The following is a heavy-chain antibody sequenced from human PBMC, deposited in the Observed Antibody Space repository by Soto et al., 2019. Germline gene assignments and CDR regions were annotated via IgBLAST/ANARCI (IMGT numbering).Heavy chain of an antibody. V-gene: IGHV4-39*01. CDR1: GGSISSSSYY. D-gene: IGHD3-3*01. Sequence: SETLSLTCTVSGGSISSSSYYWGWIRQPPGKGLEWIGSIYYSGSTYYNPSLKSRVTISVDTSKNQFSLKLSSVTAAGTAVYYCARHPPAISISDHWGQGTLVTVSS. J-gene: IGHJ4*02. CDR2: IYYSGST. CDR3: ARHPPAISISDH.